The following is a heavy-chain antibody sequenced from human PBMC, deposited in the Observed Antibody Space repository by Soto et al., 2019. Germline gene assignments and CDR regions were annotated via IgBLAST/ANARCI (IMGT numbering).Heavy chain of an antibody. CDR1: GYSISSGYY. CDR3: ARVGPWVPYYYDSSPYTFENWFDP. CDR2: IYHGGSP. Sequence: QVQLQESGPGLVKASETLSLTCAVSGYSISSGYYWGWLRQPPGKGLEWIGRIYHGGSPYYNPSLNSRVTLSIDMTTNHVSLILNSVTAADTAVYYCARVGPWVPYYYDSSPYTFENWFDPWGQGTLVTVSS. D-gene: IGHD3-22*01. J-gene: IGHJ5*02. V-gene: IGHV4-38-2*01.